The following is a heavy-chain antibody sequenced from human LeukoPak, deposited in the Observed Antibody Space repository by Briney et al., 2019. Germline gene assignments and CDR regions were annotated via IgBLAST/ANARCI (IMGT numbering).Heavy chain of an antibody. D-gene: IGHD5-12*01. CDR2: IYYSAST. V-gene: IGHV4-59*11. Sequence: SETLSLTCTVSGGSISSHYWSWIRQPPGKGLEWIGYIYYSASTNYNPSLKSRVTISVDTSKNQFSLKLSSVTAADTAVCYCAWLGSYYYMDVWGKGTTVTVSS. CDR1: GGSISSHY. J-gene: IGHJ6*03. CDR3: AWLGSYYYMDV.